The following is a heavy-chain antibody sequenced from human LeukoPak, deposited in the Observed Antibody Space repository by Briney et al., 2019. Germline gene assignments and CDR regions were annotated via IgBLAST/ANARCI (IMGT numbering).Heavy chain of an antibody. CDR3: ARGGDGYNYYYYYYMDV. CDR1: GGTFSSYA. CDR2: IIPIFGTA. V-gene: IGHV1-69*05. D-gene: IGHD5-24*01. J-gene: IGHJ6*03. Sequence: ASVKVSCKASGGTFSSYAISWVRQAPGQGLEWMGGIIPIFGTANYAQMFQGRVTITTDESTSIAYMELSSLRSEDTAVYYCARGGDGYNYYYYYYMDVWGKGTTVTVSS.